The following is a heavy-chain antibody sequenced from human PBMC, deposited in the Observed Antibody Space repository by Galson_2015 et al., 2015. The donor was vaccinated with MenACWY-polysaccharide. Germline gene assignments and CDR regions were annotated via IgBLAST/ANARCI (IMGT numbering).Heavy chain of an antibody. D-gene: IGHD2-15*01. V-gene: IGHV3-23*01. J-gene: IGHJ5*02. CDR1: GFTFSNFW. CDR3: TKANSGGICTSGWTCWFDP. Sequence: SLRLSCAASGFTFSNFWMSWVRQAPGKGLEWVSSIRTSDGTTFYAASVRGRFTISRDTSKNTVYLQMDSLRAEDTARYYCTKANSGGICTSGWTCWFDPWGQGSLVIVSS. CDR2: IRTSDGTT.